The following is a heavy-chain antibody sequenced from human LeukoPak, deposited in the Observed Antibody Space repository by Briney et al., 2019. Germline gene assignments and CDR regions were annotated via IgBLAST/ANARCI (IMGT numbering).Heavy chain of an antibody. CDR1: GFTFSSYA. CDR2: IYSGGST. J-gene: IGHJ4*02. CDR3: ARAPGTVTTS. D-gene: IGHD4-17*01. Sequence: PGGSLRLSCAASGFTFSSYAMSWVRQAPGKGLEWVSVIYSGGSTYYADSVKGRFTISRDNSKNTLYLQMNSLRAEDTAVYYCARAPGTVTTSWGQGTLATVSP. V-gene: IGHV3-53*01.